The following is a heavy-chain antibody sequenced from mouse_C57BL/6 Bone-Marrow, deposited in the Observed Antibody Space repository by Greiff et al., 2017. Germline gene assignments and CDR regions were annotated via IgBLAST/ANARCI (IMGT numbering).Heavy chain of an antibody. D-gene: IGHD1-1*01. CDR2: ISYDGSN. CDR3: ASGYYGSPDY. Sequence: EVQLVESGPGLVKPSQSLSLTCSVTGYSITSGYYWNWIRQSPGNKLEWMGYISYDGSNNYNPSLKNRISITRDTSKNQFFLKLNSVTTEDTATYYCASGYYGSPDYWGQGTTLTVSS. CDR1: GYSITSGYY. J-gene: IGHJ2*01. V-gene: IGHV3-6*01.